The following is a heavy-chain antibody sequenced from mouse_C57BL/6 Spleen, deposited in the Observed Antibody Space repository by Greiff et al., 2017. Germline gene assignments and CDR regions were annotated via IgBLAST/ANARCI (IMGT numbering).Heavy chain of an antibody. Sequence: QVHVKQSGAELARPGASVKLSCKASGYTFTSYGISWVKQRTGQGLEWIGEIYPRSGNTYYNEKFKGKATLTADKSSSTAYMELRSLTSEDSAVYFCARAPITTVVAKDYFDYWGQGTTLTVSS. CDR3: ARAPITTVVAKDYFDY. CDR2: IYPRSGNT. J-gene: IGHJ2*01. D-gene: IGHD1-1*01. V-gene: IGHV1-81*01. CDR1: GYTFTSYG.